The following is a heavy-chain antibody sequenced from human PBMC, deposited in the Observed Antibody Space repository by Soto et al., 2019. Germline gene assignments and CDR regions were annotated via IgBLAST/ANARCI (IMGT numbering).Heavy chain of an antibody. Sequence: LSLTCAVYGGSFSGYYWSWIRQPPGKGLEWIGEINHSGSTNYNPSLKSRVTISVDTSKNQFSLKLSSVTAADTAVYYCARGPGFDWGEGTLVTVSS. J-gene: IGHJ4*02. CDR2: INHSGST. D-gene: IGHD6-25*01. CDR1: GGSFSGYY. CDR3: ARGPGFD. V-gene: IGHV4-34*01.